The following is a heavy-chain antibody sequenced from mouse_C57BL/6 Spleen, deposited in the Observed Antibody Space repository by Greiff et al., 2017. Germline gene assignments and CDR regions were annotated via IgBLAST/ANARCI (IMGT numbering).Heavy chain of an antibody. CDR1: GYSITSGYY. D-gene: IGHD4-1*01. CDR3: ARGELGRGWYFDV. Sequence: EVKLMESGPGLVKPSQSLSLTCSVTGYSITSGYYWNWIRQFPGNKLEWMGYISYDGSNNYNPSLKNRISITRDTSKNQFFLKLNSVTTEDTATYYCARGELGRGWYFDVWGTGTTVTVSS. V-gene: IGHV3-6*01. CDR2: ISYDGSN. J-gene: IGHJ1*03.